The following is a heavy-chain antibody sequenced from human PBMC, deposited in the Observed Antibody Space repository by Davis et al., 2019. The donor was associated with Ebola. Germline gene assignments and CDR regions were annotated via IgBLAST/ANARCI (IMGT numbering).Heavy chain of an antibody. J-gene: IGHJ4*02. CDR2: IKQDGSEK. Sequence: GESLKISCAASGFSFSTFWMTWVRQAPGKGLEWVANIKQDGSEKNYVDYVKGRFTISRDNAKNSLYLQMNSLRAEDTAVYYCARGGGRGFGSGWYGRFDYWGQGTLVTVSS. D-gene: IGHD6-19*01. CDR1: GFSFSTFW. CDR3: ARGGGRGFGSGWYGRFDY. V-gene: IGHV3-7*01.